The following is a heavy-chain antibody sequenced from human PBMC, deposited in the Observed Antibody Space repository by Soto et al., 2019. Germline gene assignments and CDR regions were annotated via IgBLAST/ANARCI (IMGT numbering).Heavy chain of an antibody. D-gene: IGHD6-6*01. CDR2: IIPIFGTA. CDR1: GGTFSSYA. J-gene: IGHJ6*02. V-gene: IGHV1-69*13. CDR3: ARGRGSSSFGVGYYGMDA. Sequence: SVKVSCKASGGTFSSYAISWVRQAPGQGLEWMGGIIPIFGTANYAQKFQGRVTITADESTSTAYMELSSLRSEDTAVYYCARGRGSSSFGVGYYGMDAWGQGATVTVSS.